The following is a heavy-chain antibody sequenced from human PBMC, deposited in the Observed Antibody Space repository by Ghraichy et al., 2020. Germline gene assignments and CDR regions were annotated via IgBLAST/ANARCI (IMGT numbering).Heavy chain of an antibody. V-gene: IGHV3-23*01. D-gene: IGHD1-20*01. CDR3: AKEGGITGTTDY. CDR1: GFRFTNYA. J-gene: IGHJ4*02. CDR2: ISPSGTRT. Sequence: GGSLRLSCGASGFRFTNYAMSWVRQAPGKGLEWVSAISPSGTRTYYADSVKGRFTISRDNSKNTLYMQMKSLRAEDTAVYYCAKEGGITGTTDYWGQGTLVTVSS.